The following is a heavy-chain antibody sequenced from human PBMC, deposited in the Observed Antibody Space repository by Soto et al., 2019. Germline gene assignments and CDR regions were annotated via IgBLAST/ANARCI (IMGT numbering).Heavy chain of an antibody. CDR3: ARFREVIDHFYQYHGLDV. CDR1: GGSISGNW. CDR2: IDHRGTT. D-gene: IGHD2-21*01. Sequence: PSETLSLTCAVSGGSISGNWWTWVRRPPGKGLEWMGEIDHRGTTNYNPSLESRVTISVDKSKNQFSLRLPSVTAADTAVYYCARFREVIDHFYQYHGLDVWGQGTTVTSP. J-gene: IGHJ6*02. V-gene: IGHV4-4*02.